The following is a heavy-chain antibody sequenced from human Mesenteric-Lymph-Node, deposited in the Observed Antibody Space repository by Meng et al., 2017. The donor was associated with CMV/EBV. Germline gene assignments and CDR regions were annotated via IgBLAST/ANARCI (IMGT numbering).Heavy chain of an antibody. CDR3: ARSPTYYDFWSGYYRWGFFDY. V-gene: IGHV4-59*01. J-gene: IGHJ4*02. Sequence: GSLRLSCTVSGGSISSYYWSWIRQPPGKGLEWIGYIYYSGSTNYNPSLKSRVTISVDTSKNQFSLKLSSVTAADTAVYYCARSPTYYDFWSGYYRWGFFDYWGQGTLVTVSS. CDR2: IYYSGST. D-gene: IGHD3-3*01. CDR1: GGSISSYY.